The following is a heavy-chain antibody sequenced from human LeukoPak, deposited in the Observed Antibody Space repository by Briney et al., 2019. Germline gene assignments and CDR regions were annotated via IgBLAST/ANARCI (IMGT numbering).Heavy chain of an antibody. D-gene: IGHD3-9*01. V-gene: IGHV3-30*18. CDR3: AKVRYFGPSAFDI. CDR1: GFTFRNYG. J-gene: IGHJ3*02. CDR2: ISYDGSNK. Sequence: GRSLRLSCAASGFTFRNYGMHWVRQAPGKGLDWVAVISYDGSNKYYADSVEGRFTISRDNSKNTLYLQKNSLRAEDTAVYYCAKVRYFGPSAFDIWGQGTMVTVSS.